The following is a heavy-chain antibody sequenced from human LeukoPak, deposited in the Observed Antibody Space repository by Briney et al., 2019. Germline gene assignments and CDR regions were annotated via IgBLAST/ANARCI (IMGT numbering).Heavy chain of an antibody. D-gene: IGHD4-23*01. V-gene: IGHV4-59*01. CDR3: ARSDYGGNSAAFGV. CDR1: GGSISNFF. J-gene: IGHJ3*01. Sequence: SETLSLTCTVSGGSISNFFWNWVRRPPGKGQEWIGYIYSSGSTYYNPSLKSRLTISLDTSKNQFSLQMSSVTAADTAVYYCARSDYGGNSAAFGVWGQGTMVTVSS. CDR2: IYSSGST.